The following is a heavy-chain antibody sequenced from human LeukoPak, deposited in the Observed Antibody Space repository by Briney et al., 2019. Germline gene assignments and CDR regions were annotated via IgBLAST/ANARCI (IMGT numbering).Heavy chain of an antibody. V-gene: IGHV4-30-4*01. D-gene: IGHD6-19*01. CDR3: ARDHRSSGWSEFDY. J-gene: IGHJ4*02. Sequence: SETLSLTCTVSGGSISTGDYYWSWIRQPPGKGLEWIGYIYYSGSTYYNPSLKSRVTISVDTSKNQFSLKLSSVTAADTAVYYCARDHRSSGWSEFDYWGQGTLVTVSS. CDR1: GGSISTGDYY. CDR2: IYYSGST.